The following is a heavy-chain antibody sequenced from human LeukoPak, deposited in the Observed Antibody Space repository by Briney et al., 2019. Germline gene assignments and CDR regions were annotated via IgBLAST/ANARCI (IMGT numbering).Heavy chain of an antibody. CDR1: GGSIGNYY. CDR2: IHDSGYS. Sequence: SETLSLTCTVSGGSIGNYYWSWIRQTPGKGLQWIGYIHDSGYSNSNPSLKSRVTMSLDTSKNQFSLKLTSVTAADTAVYYCARDLSTGTTVYWFDPWGRGTLVTVSS. V-gene: IGHV4-59*01. D-gene: IGHD1-1*01. J-gene: IGHJ5*02. CDR3: ARDLSTGTTVYWFDP.